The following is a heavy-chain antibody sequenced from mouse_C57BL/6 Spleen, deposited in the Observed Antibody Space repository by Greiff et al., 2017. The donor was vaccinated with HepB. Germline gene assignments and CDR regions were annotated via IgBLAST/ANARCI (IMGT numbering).Heavy chain of an antibody. D-gene: IGHD1-1*02. CDR3: ERRGGNYWYFDV. V-gene: IGHV1-76*01. J-gene: IGHJ1*03. CDR1: GYTFTDYY. CDR2: IYPGSGNT. Sequence: VQLVESGAELVRPGASVKLSCKASGYTFTDYYINWVKQRPGQGLEWIARIYPGSGNTYYNEKFKGKATLTAEKSSSTAYMQLSSLTSEDSAVYFCERRGGNYWYFDVWGTGTTVTVSS.